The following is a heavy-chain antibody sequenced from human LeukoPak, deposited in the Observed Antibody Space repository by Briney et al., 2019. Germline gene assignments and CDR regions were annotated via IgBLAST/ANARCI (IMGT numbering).Heavy chain of an antibody. CDR2: IWHDGTNK. D-gene: IGHD1-1*01. Sequence: GGSLRLSCAASGFSFSSYGMHWVRQAPGKGQEWVAVIWHDGTNKYYADSVKGRFTISRDNSKNTLFLQMNSLRAEDTAVYYCARDGLSNNWYEFDYWGQGALVTVSS. CDR3: ARDGLSNNWYEFDY. V-gene: IGHV3-33*01. J-gene: IGHJ4*02. CDR1: GFSFSSYG.